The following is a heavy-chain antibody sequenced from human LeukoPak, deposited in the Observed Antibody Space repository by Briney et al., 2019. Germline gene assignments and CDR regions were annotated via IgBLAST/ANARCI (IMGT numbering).Heavy chain of an antibody. CDR1: GGSFSGYY. CDR3: ARAGRQYNWFDP. J-gene: IGHJ5*02. V-gene: IGHV4-34*01. Sequence: SETLSLTCAVYGGSFSGYYWSWIRQPPGKGLEWIGEINHSGSTNYNPSLKSRVTMSVDTSKNQFSLRLRSVTAADTAVYYCARAGRQYNWFDPWGQGTLVTVSS. CDR2: INHSGST.